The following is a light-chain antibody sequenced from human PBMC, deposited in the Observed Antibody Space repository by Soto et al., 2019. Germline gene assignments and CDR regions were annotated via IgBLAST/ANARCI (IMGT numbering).Light chain of an antibody. CDR1: QSISLW. V-gene: IGKV1-5*03. CDR2: RSS. J-gene: IGKJ1*01. Sequence: DIQLTQSPSTLSASVGDRVTITFRASQSISLWLAWYQQTPGRAPKRLIYRSSNLETGVPSRFSGGGSGTEFTLTITSLQPDDLATYYCQEYNSDSRTLGQGTKVEIK. CDR3: QEYNSDSRT.